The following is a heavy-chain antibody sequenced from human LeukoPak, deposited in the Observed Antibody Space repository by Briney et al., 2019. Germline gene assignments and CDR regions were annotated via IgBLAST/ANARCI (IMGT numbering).Heavy chain of an antibody. Sequence: PSETLSLTCTVSGGSISSHYWSWIRQPPGKGLEWIGYIYYSGSTNYNPSLKSRVTISVDTSKNPFSLKLSSVTAADTAVYYCARDLLSSDFDYWGQGTLVTVSS. CDR3: ARDLLSSDFDY. D-gene: IGHD3-10*02. V-gene: IGHV4-59*11. CDR2: IYYSGST. CDR1: GGSISSHY. J-gene: IGHJ4*02.